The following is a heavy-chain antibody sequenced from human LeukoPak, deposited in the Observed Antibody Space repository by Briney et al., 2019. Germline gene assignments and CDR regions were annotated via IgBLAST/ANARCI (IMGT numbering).Heavy chain of an antibody. CDR3: ARDCSSTSCYGD. V-gene: IGHV1-69*13. Sequence: SVKVSCKASGGTFSSYAISWVRQAPGQGLEWMGGIIPIFGTASYAQKFQGRVTITADESTSTAYMELSSLRSEDTAVYYCARDCSSTSCYGDWGQGTLVTVSS. D-gene: IGHD2-2*01. CDR2: IIPIFGTA. J-gene: IGHJ4*02. CDR1: GGTFSSYA.